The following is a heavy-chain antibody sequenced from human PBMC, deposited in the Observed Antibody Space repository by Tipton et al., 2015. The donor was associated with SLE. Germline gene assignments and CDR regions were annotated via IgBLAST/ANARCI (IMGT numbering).Heavy chain of an antibody. CDR3: GRITGDLGIDH. CDR1: GDSIRRSSYY. D-gene: IGHD7-27*01. Sequence: TLSLTCFVSGDSIRRSSYYWGWIRQPPGKGLEWIGSIHHSGSTYDNPSFQSRVTLSVDTSKNQLSLNLNSVSAADTAVYFCGRITGDLGIDHWGQGTLVTVSS. J-gene: IGHJ4*02. CDR2: IHHSGST. V-gene: IGHV4-39*07.